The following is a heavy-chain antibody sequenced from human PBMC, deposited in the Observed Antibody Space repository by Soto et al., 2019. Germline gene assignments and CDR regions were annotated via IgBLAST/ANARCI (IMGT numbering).Heavy chain of an antibody. V-gene: IGHV4-34*01. Sequence: PSETLSLTCAVYGGSVNGYYWNWLRQPPGKGLEWIGEINHTGGTHYNPSLKSRVTMSVDTSKNQFSLSLSSVTAADTAIYYCATRITVFGLLLPPFDPWGQGTQVTVSS. CDR2: INHTGGT. CDR1: GGSVNGYY. CDR3: ATRITVFGLLLPPFDP. J-gene: IGHJ5*02. D-gene: IGHD3-3*01.